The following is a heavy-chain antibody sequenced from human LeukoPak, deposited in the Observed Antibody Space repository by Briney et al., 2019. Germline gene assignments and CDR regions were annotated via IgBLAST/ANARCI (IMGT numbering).Heavy chain of an antibody. J-gene: IGHJ2*01. D-gene: IGHD6-13*01. CDR1: GGSISSYY. V-gene: IGHV4-59*12. Sequence: PSETLSLTCTVSGGSISSYYWSWIRQPPGKGLEWIGYIYYSGSTNYNPSLKSRVTISVDTSKNQFSLKLSSVTAADTAVYYCARDLYSSSWYVWYFDLWGQGTLVTVSS. CDR3: ARDLYSSSWYVWYFDL. CDR2: IYYSGST.